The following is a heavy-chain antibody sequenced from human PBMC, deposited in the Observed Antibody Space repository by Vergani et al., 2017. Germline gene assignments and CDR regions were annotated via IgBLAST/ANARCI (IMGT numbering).Heavy chain of an antibody. V-gene: IGHV4-39*01. J-gene: IGHJ4*02. D-gene: IGHD5-18*01. Sequence: QLQLQESGPGLVKPSETLSLTCTVSGGSISSSSYYWGWIRQPPGKGLEWIGRIYYSGSTYYNPSLKSRVTISVDTSKNQFSLTLSSVTAADTAVYYCARQGYSSPRSPPIDYWGQGTLVTVSS. CDR1: GGSISSSSYY. CDR2: IYYSGST. CDR3: ARQGYSSPRSPPIDY.